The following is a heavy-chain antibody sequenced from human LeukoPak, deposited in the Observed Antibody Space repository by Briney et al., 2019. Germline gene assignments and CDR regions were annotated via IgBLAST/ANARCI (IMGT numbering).Heavy chain of an antibody. CDR2: ISGSGGAT. Sequence: PGGSLRLSCAASGFTFSNYAMSWVRKAPGKGLEWVSGISGSGGATYYADSVKGRFTISRDDPHNTLYLQMNSLRAEDTAVYFCARGGVDYYGSGTYYLMYYFDYWGQGALVTVSS. CDR3: ARGGVDYYGSGTYYLMYYFDY. V-gene: IGHV3-23*01. CDR1: GFTFSNYA. D-gene: IGHD3-10*01. J-gene: IGHJ4*02.